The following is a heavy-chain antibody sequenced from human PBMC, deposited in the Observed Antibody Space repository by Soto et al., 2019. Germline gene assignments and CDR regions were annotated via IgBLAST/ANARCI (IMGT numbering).Heavy chain of an antibody. Sequence: GESLKISCKGSGYSFTSYWIGWVRQMPGKGLEWMGIIYPGDSDTRYSPSFQGQVTISADKSISTAYLQWSSLKASDTAMYYCARRVLRFLEWFPGDGWFDPWGQGTLVTVSS. D-gene: IGHD3-3*01. CDR3: ARRVLRFLEWFPGDGWFDP. CDR2: IYPGDSDT. J-gene: IGHJ5*02. V-gene: IGHV5-51*01. CDR1: GYSFTSYW.